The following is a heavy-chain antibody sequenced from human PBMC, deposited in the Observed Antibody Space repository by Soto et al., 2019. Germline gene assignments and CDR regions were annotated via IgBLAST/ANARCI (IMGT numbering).Heavy chain of an antibody. Sequence: QVQLVQSGAEVKKPGASVKVSCKASGYTSTHYDINWVRQATGQGLEWMGWMNPNSGNTVYAQKYMGRVTMTRDTSKSTAYMELSSLTSDDTAVYYCAGGYSGYEKRYGMDVWGQGTTVTVSS. J-gene: IGHJ6*02. D-gene: IGHD5-12*01. V-gene: IGHV1-8*01. CDR2: MNPNSGNT. CDR1: GYTSTHYD. CDR3: AGGYSGYEKRYGMDV.